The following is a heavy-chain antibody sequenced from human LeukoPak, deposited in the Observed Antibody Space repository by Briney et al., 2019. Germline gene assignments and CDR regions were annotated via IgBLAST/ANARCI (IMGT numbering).Heavy chain of an antibody. CDR2: INPNSGGT. V-gene: IGHV1-2*02. Sequence: ASVKVSCKASGYTFTGYYMHWVRQAPGQGLEWMGWINPNSGGTNYAQKFQGRVTMTRDTSISTAYMELSRLRSDDTAVYYCARGFYTYYYGSGSYSPSDYWGQGTLVTVSS. D-gene: IGHD3-10*01. CDR3: ARGFYTYYYGSGSYSPSDY. J-gene: IGHJ4*02. CDR1: GYTFTGYY.